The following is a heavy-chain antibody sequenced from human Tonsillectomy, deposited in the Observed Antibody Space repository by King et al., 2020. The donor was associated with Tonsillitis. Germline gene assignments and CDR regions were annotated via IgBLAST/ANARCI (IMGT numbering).Heavy chain of an antibody. V-gene: IGHV5-51*01. D-gene: IGHD3-10*01. CDR2: IYPSDSDT. J-gene: IGHJ3*02. CDR1: GYSFTSYW. Sequence: QLVQSGAEVKKPGESLKISCKGSGYSFTSYWIGWVRQMPGKGLEWIGIIYPSDSDTRYSPSFQGQVTIPADNSISTAYLQRNSLKASDTAMYYCSTSSITITSRYAFAIWGQGTIVTVSS. CDR3: STSSITITSRYAFAI.